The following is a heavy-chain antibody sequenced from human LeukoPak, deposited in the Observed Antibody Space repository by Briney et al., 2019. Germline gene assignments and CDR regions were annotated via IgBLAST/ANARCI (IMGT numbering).Heavy chain of an antibody. D-gene: IGHD4-17*01. CDR1: GYTFTSYG. J-gene: IGHJ6*02. Sequence: SVKVSCKASGYTFTSYGISWARQAPGQGLEWMGRIIPILGIANYAQKFQGRVTITADKSTSTAYMELSSLRSEDTAVYYCARAGNYGDYGDYYGMDVWGQGTTVTVSS. CDR2: IIPILGIA. CDR3: ARAGNYGDYGDYYGMDV. V-gene: IGHV1-69*04.